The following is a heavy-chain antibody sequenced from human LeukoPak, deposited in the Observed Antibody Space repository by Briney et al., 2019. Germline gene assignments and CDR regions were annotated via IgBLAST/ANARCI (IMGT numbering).Heavy chain of an antibody. J-gene: IGHJ3*02. V-gene: IGHV3-48*03. CDR2: ISSSGSTI. CDR3: ARDCGGGSCYGPYDAFDI. Sequence: GWSLRLSCVASGFTFSSYEMNWVRQAPGKGLEWGSYISSSGSTIYYADSVKGRFTISRDNAKNSLYLQMNSLRAEDTAVYYCARDCGGGSCYGPYDAFDIWGQGTMVTVSS. CDR1: GFTFSSYE. D-gene: IGHD2-15*01.